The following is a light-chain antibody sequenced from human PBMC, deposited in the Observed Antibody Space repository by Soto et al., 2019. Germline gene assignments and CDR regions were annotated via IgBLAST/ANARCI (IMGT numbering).Light chain of an antibody. Sequence: QSVLTQPPSASGTPGQRVTISCSGSSSNIGNNIVNWYQQLPGAAPKLLIYTDYRRPSGVPDRFSGSRSGTSASLAISGLQSEDEADYYCAAWDDSLNGWVFGGVTKVTVL. CDR2: TDY. CDR1: SSNIGNNI. CDR3: AAWDDSLNGWV. J-gene: IGLJ3*02. V-gene: IGLV1-44*01.